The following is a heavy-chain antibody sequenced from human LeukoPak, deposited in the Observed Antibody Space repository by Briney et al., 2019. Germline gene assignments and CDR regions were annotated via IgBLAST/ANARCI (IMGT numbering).Heavy chain of an antibody. D-gene: IGHD3-10*01. CDR2: IYYSGST. CDR1: GGSISSSSYY. J-gene: IGHJ4*02. Sequence: SETLSLTCTVSGGSISSSSYYWGWIRQPPGKGLEWIGSIYYSGSTYYNPSLKSRVTISVDTSKNQFSLKLSSVTAADTAVYYCARGHGSYYYGSGSYYTPHYFDYWGQGTLVTVSS. V-gene: IGHV4-39*01. CDR3: ARGHGSYYYGSGSYYTPHYFDY.